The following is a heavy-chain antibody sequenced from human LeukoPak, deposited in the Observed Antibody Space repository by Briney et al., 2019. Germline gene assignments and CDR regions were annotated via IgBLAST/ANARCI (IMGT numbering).Heavy chain of an antibody. CDR2: ISYDGSNK. Sequence: GRSLRLSCAASGFTFSSYAMHWVRQAPGKGLEWVAVISYDGSNKYYADSVKGRFTISRDNSKNTLYLQMNSLRAEDTAVYYCAKEFVVVVAAKGYYFDYWGQGTLVTVSS. CDR3: AKEFVVVVAAKGYYFDY. CDR1: GFTFSSYA. D-gene: IGHD2-15*01. J-gene: IGHJ4*02. V-gene: IGHV3-30*04.